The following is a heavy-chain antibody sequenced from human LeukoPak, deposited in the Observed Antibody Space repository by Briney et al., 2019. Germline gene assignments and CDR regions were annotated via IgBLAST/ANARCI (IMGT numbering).Heavy chain of an antibody. CDR2: ISSNGGST. CDR3: ARDRPIVGATWAGRYFDY. Sequence: PGGSLRLSCAASGFTFSSYAMHWVRQAPGKGLEYVSAISSNGGSTYYANSVKGRFTISRDNSKNTLYLQMGSLRAEDMAVYYRARDRPIVGATWAGRYFDYWGQGTLVTVSS. V-gene: IGHV3-64*01. CDR1: GFTFSSYA. J-gene: IGHJ4*02. D-gene: IGHD1-26*01.